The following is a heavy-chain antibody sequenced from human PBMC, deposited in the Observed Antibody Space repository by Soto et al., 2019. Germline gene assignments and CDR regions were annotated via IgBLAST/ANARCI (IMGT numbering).Heavy chain of an antibody. D-gene: IGHD6-13*01. CDR2: INHSGRT. CDR3: ARGNIAAALVY. CDR1: GGSISGHY. J-gene: IGHJ4*02. V-gene: IGHV4-34*01. Sequence: SETLSLTCAVYGGSISGHYWNWIRQPPGKGLERIGEINHSGRTNYNPSLKSRVTMSVDTSKNQFSLNLGSVTAADTAVYYCARGNIAAALVYWGRGTQVTVSS.